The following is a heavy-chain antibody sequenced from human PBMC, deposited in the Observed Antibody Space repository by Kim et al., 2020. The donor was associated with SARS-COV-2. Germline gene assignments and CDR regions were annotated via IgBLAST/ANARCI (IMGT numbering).Heavy chain of an antibody. CDR2: T. V-gene: IGHV5-51*01. J-gene: IGHJ4*02. Sequence: TRYSPSFQGKVTIPADKSISTAYLQWSSLKASDTAMCYCARHGGSSFFDYWGQGTLVTVSS. D-gene: IGHD6-13*01. CDR3: ARHGGSSFFDY.